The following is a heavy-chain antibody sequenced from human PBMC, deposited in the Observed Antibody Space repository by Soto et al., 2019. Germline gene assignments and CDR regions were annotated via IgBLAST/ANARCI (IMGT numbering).Heavy chain of an antibody. CDR3: ATAEVDY. CDR2: MNSDGSTT. CDR1: GFTFGNYW. J-gene: IGHJ4*02. V-gene: IGHV3-74*01. Sequence: PGGSLRLSCAASGFTFGNYWMHWVRQAPGKGLEWVSRMNSDGSTTNYADSVKGRFTVSRDNARNTLHLQMNSPRAEDTAVYYCATAEVDYWGPGTLVTVS.